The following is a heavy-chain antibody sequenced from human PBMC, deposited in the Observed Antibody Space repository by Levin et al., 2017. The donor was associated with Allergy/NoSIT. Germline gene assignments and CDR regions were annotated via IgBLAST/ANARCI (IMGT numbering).Heavy chain of an antibody. CDR2: IYYSGST. J-gene: IGHJ4*02. V-gene: IGHV4-59*01. Sequence: SETLSLTCTVSGGFISGYYWSWIRQPPGKGLEWIGYIYYSGSTNYNPSLKSRVTILVDTSKNQFSLRLSSVTAADTAVYYCAGWIAAAGKYYFDYWGQGTLVTVSS. D-gene: IGHD6-13*01. CDR3: AGWIAAAGKYYFDY. CDR1: GGFISGYY.